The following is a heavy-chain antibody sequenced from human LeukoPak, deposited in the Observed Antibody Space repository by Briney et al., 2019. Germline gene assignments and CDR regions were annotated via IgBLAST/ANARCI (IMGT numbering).Heavy chain of an antibody. Sequence: QPGGSLRLSCAASGFTFSSYAMHWVRQAPGKGLEWVAVISYDGSNKYYADSVKGRFTISRDNSKNTLYLQMNSLRAEDTAVYYCARDFAMIVTDWGQGTLVTVSS. CDR1: GFTFSSYA. D-gene: IGHD3-22*01. CDR3: ARDFAMIVTD. V-gene: IGHV3-30*04. CDR2: ISYDGSNK. J-gene: IGHJ4*02.